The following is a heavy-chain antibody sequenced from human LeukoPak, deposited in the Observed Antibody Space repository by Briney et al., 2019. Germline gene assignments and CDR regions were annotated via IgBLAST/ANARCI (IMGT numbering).Heavy chain of an antibody. J-gene: IGHJ5*02. D-gene: IGHD2-2*01. V-gene: IGHV4-34*01. CDR1: GGSFSGYY. Sequence: SETLSLTCAVYGGSFSGYYWSWIRQPPGKGLEWIGEINHSGSTNYNPSLKSRLTISVDTSKNQFSLKLSSVTAADTAVYYCATRGSGYCSSTSCRWWFDPWGQGTLVTVSS. CDR2: INHSGST. CDR3: ATRGSGYCSSTSCRWWFDP.